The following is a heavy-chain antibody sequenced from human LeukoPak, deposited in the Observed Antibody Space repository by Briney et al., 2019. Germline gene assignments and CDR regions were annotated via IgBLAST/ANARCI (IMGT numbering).Heavy chain of an antibody. J-gene: IGHJ6*02. D-gene: IGHD4-23*01. CDR2: INPSGGST. CDR1: GYTFTSYY. V-gene: IGHV1-46*01. CDR3: ARGPTVVTYYYYYGMDV. Sequence: ASVKVSCKASGYTFTSYYMHWVRQAPGQGLEWMGIINPSGGSTSYAQKFQGRVTMTRDTSTSTVYMELSSLRSEDTAVYYCARGPTVVTYYYYYGMDVRGQGTMVTVSS.